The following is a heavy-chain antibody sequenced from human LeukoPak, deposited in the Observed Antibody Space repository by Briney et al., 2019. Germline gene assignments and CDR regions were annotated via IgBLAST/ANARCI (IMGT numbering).Heavy chain of an antibody. D-gene: IGHD5-18*01. CDR1: GFTFDDYA. J-gene: IGHJ4*02. V-gene: IGHV3-9*03. CDR3: AKSSGYSYGSNYLDY. Sequence: GGSLRLSCAASGFTFDDYAMHWVRLAPGKGLEWVSGISWNSGSIGYADSVKGRFTISRDNAKNSLYLQMNSLRAEDMAFYYCAKSSGYSYGSNYLDYWGQGALVTVSS. CDR2: ISWNSGSI.